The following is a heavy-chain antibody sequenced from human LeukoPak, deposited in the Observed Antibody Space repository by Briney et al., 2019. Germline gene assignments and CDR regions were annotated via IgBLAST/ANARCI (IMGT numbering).Heavy chain of an antibody. J-gene: IGHJ4*02. V-gene: IGHV1-69*05. CDR3: ARMVGAHSFDY. D-gene: IGHD1-26*01. CDR2: IIPIFGTA. Sequence: ASVKVSCKASGGTFSSYAISWVRQAPGQGLEWMGRIIPIFGTANYAQKFQGRVTITTDESTSTAYMELSSLRSEDTAVYYCARMVGAHSFDYRGQGTLVTVSS. CDR1: GGTFSSYA.